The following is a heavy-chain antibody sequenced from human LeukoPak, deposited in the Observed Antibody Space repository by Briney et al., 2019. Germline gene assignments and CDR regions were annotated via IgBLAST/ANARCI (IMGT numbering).Heavy chain of an antibody. J-gene: IGHJ4*02. D-gene: IGHD2-2*01. CDR2: IYTSGST. CDR3: ARGAEVPGYCSSTSCFTGFND. V-gene: IGHV4-4*07. Sequence: SETLSLTCTVSGGSISSYYWSWTRQPAGKGLEWIGRIYTSGSTNYNPSLKSRVTMSVDTSKNQFSLKLSSVTAADTAVYYCARGAEVPGYCSSTSCFTGFNDWGQGTLVTVSS. CDR1: GGSISSYY.